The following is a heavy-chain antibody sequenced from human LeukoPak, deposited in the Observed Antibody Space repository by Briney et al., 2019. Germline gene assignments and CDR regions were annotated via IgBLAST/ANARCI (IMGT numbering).Heavy chain of an antibody. V-gene: IGHV3-7*02. J-gene: IGHJ4*02. Sequence: PGESLRLSCAASGFSFSTYWMSWVRQAPGKGLEWVANIKQGGSEKYYVDSVKGRFTISRDNAKNSLYLQMNSLRAEDTAVYYCGSLTEVFDFWGQGTLVTVSS. CDR1: GFSFSTYW. D-gene: IGHD7-27*01. CDR3: GSLTEVFDF. CDR2: IKQGGSEK.